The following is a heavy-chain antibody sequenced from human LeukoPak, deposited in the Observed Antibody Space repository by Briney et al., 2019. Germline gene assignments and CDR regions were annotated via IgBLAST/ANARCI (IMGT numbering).Heavy chain of an antibody. CDR3: ARGDCGGDCYTEYLQH. Sequence: SQTLSLTCTVSGGSISSGSYYWSWIRQPAGKGLEWIGRIYTSGSTNYNPSLKSRVTISLDTSKNQFSLKLSSVTAADTAVYYCARGDCGGDCYTEYLQHWGQGTLVTVSS. CDR2: IYTSGST. CDR1: GGSISSGSYY. V-gene: IGHV4-61*02. J-gene: IGHJ1*01. D-gene: IGHD2-21*02.